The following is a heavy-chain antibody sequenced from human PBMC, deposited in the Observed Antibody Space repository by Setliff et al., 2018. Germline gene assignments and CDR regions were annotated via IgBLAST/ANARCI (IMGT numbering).Heavy chain of an antibody. Sequence: ASVKVSCKASGYTFTGYYMHWVRQAPGQGLEWMGWINPNSGGTNYAQKFQGWVTMTRDTSISTAYMELSRLRSDDTAVYYCARVALVVVIRNAFDIWGQGTMVTVSS. CDR3: ARVALVVVIRNAFDI. CDR2: INPNSGGT. V-gene: IGHV1-2*04. D-gene: IGHD2-21*01. J-gene: IGHJ3*02. CDR1: GYTFTGYY.